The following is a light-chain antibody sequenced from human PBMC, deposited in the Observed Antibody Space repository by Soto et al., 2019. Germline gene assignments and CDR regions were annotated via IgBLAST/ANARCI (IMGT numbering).Light chain of an antibody. CDR1: QSISSS. J-gene: IGKJ5*01. CDR3: QQGDSFPIT. V-gene: IGKV1-12*01. Sequence: DIQMTQSPSSVSASVGDRVTITCRASQSISSSLAWYQQKPGTVPKLLIYAASSLQSGVPSRFSGSGAGTEFTLSITSLQPEDFGTYYCQQGDSFPITFGQGTRVEIK. CDR2: AAS.